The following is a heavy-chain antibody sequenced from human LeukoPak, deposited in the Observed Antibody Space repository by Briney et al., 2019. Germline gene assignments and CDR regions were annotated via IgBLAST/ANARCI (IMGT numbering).Heavy chain of an antibody. D-gene: IGHD3-10*01. V-gene: IGHV4-34*01. Sequence: PSETLSLTCAVYGGSFSGYYWSWIRQPPGKGPEWIGEINHSGSTNYNPSLKSRVTISVDTSKNQFSLKLSSVTAADTAVYYCARERRELLWFGELSYYFDYWGQGTLVTVSS. CDR3: ARERRELLWFGELSYYFDY. J-gene: IGHJ4*02. CDR2: INHSGST. CDR1: GGSFSGYY.